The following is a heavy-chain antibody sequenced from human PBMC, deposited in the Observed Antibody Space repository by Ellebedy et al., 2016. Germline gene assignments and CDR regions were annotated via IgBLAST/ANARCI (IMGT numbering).Heavy chain of an antibody. V-gene: IGHV3-74*01. CDR3: ARVAGGGNPYYFDY. CDR2: INGDGSST. Sequence: GGSLRLSXAASGFTFSSYWMHWVRQAPGKGLVWVSRINGDGSSTSYADSVKGRFTISRDNAKITLYLQMNSLRAEDTAVYYCARVAGGGNPYYFDYWGQGTLVTVSS. D-gene: IGHD3-16*01. J-gene: IGHJ4*02. CDR1: GFTFSSYW.